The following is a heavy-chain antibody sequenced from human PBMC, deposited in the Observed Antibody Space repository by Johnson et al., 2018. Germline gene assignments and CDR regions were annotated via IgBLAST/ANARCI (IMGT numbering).Heavy chain of an antibody. D-gene: IGHD2-15*01. CDR3: AKRVAAV. CDR1: GFTFSSYD. V-gene: IGHV3-23*04. CDR2: VSGTGGTT. J-gene: IGHJ3*01. Sequence: VQLVESGGGLVQPGGSLRLSCAASGFTFSSYDMSWVRQAPGKGLGWVASVSGTGGTTYYGDSVKGRFTVSRDNSKNTLYIQMDGLRAGDAATYYCAKRVAAVWGQGTMVGVSS.